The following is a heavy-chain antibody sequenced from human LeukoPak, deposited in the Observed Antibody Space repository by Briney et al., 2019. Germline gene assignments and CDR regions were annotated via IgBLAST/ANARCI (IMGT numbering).Heavy chain of an antibody. CDR1: GYTFTGFY. J-gene: IGHJ4*02. Sequence: ASVKVSCKASGYTFTGFYMNWVRQAPGQGLEWMGRVNPKTGGTKYAQKFQGWVTMTRDTSINTAYMELNRLKSDDTAVYYCARSDPYDFWSYDYWGQGTLVTVSS. V-gene: IGHV1-2*04. D-gene: IGHD3-3*01. CDR2: VNPKTGGT. CDR3: ARSDPYDFWSYDY.